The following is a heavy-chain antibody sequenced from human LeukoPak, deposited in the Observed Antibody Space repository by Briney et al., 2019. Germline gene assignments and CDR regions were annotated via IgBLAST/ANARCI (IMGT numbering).Heavy chain of an antibody. J-gene: IGHJ6*02. V-gene: IGHV1-69*04. D-gene: IGHD2-15*01. CDR2: IIPILGIA. CDR1: GXTFSSXA. Sequence: KXSXXAXGXTFSSXAISWVRQAPGQGLEWMGRIIPILGIANYAQKFQGRVAITADKSTSTAYMELSSLRSEDTAVYYCARDGYCSGGSCYPYYYYYGMDVWGQGTTVTVSS. CDR3: ARDGYCSGGSCYPYYYYYGMDV.